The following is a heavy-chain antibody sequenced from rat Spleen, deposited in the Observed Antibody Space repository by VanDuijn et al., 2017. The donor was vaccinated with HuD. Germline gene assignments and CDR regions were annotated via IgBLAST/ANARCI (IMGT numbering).Heavy chain of an antibody. V-gene: IGHV5-20*01. J-gene: IGHJ2*01. Sequence: EVQLVESDGGLVQPGRSLKLSCAASGFTFSDYYMAWVRQAPTKGLEWVASFSNTGDTFYPDSVKGRFSISRDDAKSTIYLYMNSLRSEDTATYYCSPLPGYNLDYWGQGVMVTVSS. CDR1: GFTFSDYY. CDR3: SPLPGYNLDY. CDR2: FSNTGDT. D-gene: IGHD1-4*01.